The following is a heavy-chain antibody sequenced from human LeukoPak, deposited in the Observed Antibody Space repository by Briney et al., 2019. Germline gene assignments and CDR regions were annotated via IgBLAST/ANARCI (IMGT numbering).Heavy chain of an antibody. J-gene: IGHJ4*02. CDR3: ARDILRNPIVGATTGFDY. Sequence: ASVKVSCKASGYTFTGYYMHWVRQAPGQGLEWMGWINPNSGGTNYAQKFQGRVTMTTDTSTSTAYMELRSLRSDDTAVYYCARDILRNPIVGATTGFDYWGQGTLVTVSS. CDR2: INPNSGGT. V-gene: IGHV1-2*02. D-gene: IGHD1-26*01. CDR1: GYTFTGYY.